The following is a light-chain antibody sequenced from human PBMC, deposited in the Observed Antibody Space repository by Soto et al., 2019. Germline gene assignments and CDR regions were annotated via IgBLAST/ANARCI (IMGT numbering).Light chain of an antibody. Sequence: EIVMTQSPATLSVSPGERATLSCRASQSVSSNLAWYQQKPGQAPRLLIYGASTRATGIPARFSGSGSGTEFTLTISSLQSEDYAVYQCHQYNTWPPCTSGQGTQLDIK. CDR3: HQYNTWPPCT. CDR1: QSVSSN. V-gene: IGKV3-15*01. CDR2: GAS. J-gene: IGKJ1*01.